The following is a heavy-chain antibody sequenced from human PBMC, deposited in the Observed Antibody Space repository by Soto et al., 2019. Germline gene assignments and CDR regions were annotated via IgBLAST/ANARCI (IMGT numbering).Heavy chain of an antibody. J-gene: IGHJ5*02. D-gene: IGHD6-19*01. Sequence: GASVKVSCKVSGYTLTELSMHWVQQATGKGLEWMGGFDPEDGETIYAQKFQGRVTMTEDTSTDTAYMELSSLRSEDTAVYYCATAVPHSSGETPYWFDPWCQGTLVTVSS. V-gene: IGHV1-24*01. CDR3: ATAVPHSSGETPYWFDP. CDR2: FDPEDGET. CDR1: GYTLTELS.